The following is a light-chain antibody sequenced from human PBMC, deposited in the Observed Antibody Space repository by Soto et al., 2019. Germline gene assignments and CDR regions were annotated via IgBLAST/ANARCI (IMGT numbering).Light chain of an antibody. J-gene: IGKJ5*01. CDR2: DAS. V-gene: IGKV3-11*01. Sequence: EIVLTQSPATLSLSPGERATLSCRASQTADNYLAWYQQKPGQAPRLLIYDASNRATGVPARFSGSGSETDCTLTSSSLEPEDFAVYYCQQRRSWPITFGQGTRLEIK. CDR3: QQRRSWPIT. CDR1: QTADNY.